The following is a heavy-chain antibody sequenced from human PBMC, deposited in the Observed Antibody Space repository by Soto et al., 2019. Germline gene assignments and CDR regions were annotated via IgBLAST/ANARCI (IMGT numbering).Heavy chain of an antibody. Sequence: QVQLQQWGARLLKPSETLSLTCAVYGGSFSGHFWTWIRQAPGKGLEWIGEINHSGGTNYNSSLKSRVSISIDTSKNQFSLILNSVTAADPAVYYCARDRLYGMDVWGQGTTVSVSS. CDR2: INHSGGT. CDR1: GGSFSGHF. J-gene: IGHJ6*02. CDR3: ARDRLYGMDV. V-gene: IGHV4-34*02.